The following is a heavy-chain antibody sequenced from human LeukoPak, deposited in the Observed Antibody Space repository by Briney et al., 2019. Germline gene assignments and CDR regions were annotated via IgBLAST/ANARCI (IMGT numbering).Heavy chain of an antibody. CDR1: GFTFSSYA. D-gene: IGHD6-13*01. CDR3: AKAASSSWPSYYYGMDV. Sequence: GGSLRLSCAASGFTFSSYAMSWVRQAPGKGLEWVSAISGSGGSTYYADSAKGRFTISRDNSKNTLYLQMNSLRAEDTAVYYCAKAASSSWPSYYYGMDVWGQGTTVTVSS. CDR2: ISGSGGST. J-gene: IGHJ6*02. V-gene: IGHV3-23*01.